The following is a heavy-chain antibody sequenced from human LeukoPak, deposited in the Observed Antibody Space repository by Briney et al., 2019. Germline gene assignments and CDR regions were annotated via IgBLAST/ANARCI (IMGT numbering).Heavy chain of an antibody. V-gene: IGHV1-69*13. CDR2: IIPIFGTA. D-gene: IGHD3-3*01. J-gene: IGHJ3*02. Sequence: GASVKVSCKASGGTFSSYAISWVRQAPGQGLEWMGGIIPIFGTANYAQKFRGRVAITADESTSTAYMELSSLRSEDTAVYYCARGTKLRFLEWLSAFDIWGQGTMVTVSS. CDR3: ARGTKLRFLEWLSAFDI. CDR1: GGTFSSYA.